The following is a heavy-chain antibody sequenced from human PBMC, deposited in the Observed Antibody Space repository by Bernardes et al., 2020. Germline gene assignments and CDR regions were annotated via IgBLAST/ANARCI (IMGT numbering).Heavy chain of an antibody. J-gene: IGHJ3*02. D-gene: IGHD5-12*01. V-gene: IGHV5-51*01. CDR1: GYSFTSYW. CDR2: IYPGDSDT. CDR3: AANSGWGQRLAFDI. Sequence: GEPLMIYCKGSGYSFTSYWIGWVRQMPGKGLEWVGIIYPGDSDTRYSPSFQGQVTITADKSISTAYLQWSSLKASDTAMYYCAANSGWGQRLAFDIWGQGTMVTVSS.